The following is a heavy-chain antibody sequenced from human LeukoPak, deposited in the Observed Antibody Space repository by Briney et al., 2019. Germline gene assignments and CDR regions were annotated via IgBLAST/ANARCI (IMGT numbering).Heavy chain of an antibody. V-gene: IGHV4-39*07. J-gene: IGHJ4*01. CDR2: ILFRGAT. CDR1: GDSISSYSYY. D-gene: IGHD2-21*01. Sequence: SETLSLTCTVSGDSISSYSYYWAWNRQPPGKGLEWIGSILFRGATYYNPSLKPRIIMSVDTSQNHFSLKLTSVTAADTAVYFCARESGDTRTVNSFDFWGRGTLITVSS. CDR3: ARESGDTRTVNSFDF.